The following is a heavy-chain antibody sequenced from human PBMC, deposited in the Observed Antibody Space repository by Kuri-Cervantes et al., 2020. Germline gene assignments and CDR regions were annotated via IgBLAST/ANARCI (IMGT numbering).Heavy chain of an antibody. CDR3: ARAGDTSGYYGGH. J-gene: IGHJ4*02. D-gene: IGHD3-22*01. CDR1: GYSFTSYW. Sequence: GGSLRLSCKGSGYSFTSYWIGWVRQMPGKGLEWMGIIYPGDSDTRYSPSFQGQVTISADKSISTAYLQWSSLKASDTAMYYCARAGDTSGYYGGHWGQGTLVTVSS. CDR2: IYPGDSDT. V-gene: IGHV5-51*01.